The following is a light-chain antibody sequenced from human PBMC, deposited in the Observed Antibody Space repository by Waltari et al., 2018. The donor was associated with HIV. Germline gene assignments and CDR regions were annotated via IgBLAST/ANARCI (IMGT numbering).Light chain of an antibody. V-gene: IGLV1-51*01. Sequence: QSVLTQPPSVSAAPGQKVTISCSGSSSNIGNNYVSWYQQLPGTAPKLLIYENNKRPSGIPDRFSASKSDTSATLGITGLQTGDEADYYCGTWDSSLSAGVFGGGTKLTVL. J-gene: IGLJ3*02. CDR2: ENN. CDR1: SSNIGNNY. CDR3: GTWDSSLSAGV.